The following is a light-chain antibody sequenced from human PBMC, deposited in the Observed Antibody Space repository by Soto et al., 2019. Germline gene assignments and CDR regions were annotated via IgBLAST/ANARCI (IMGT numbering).Light chain of an antibody. V-gene: IGKV1-39*01. CDR1: QTISTY. CDR2: AAS. CDR3: QQSHGIPYT. Sequence: DLQMTQSPSSLSASVGDRVTITCRASQTISTYLNWYQQKPGKAPKLLIYAASTLQSGVPSRFSCGGSGTDFTLTINSLQPEDFATYYCQQSHGIPYTFGQGTKLEIK. J-gene: IGKJ2*01.